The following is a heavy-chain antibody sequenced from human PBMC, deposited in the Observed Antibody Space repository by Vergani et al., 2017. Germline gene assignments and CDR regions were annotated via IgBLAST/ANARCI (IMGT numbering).Heavy chain of an antibody. CDR2: IYHSGST. D-gene: IGHD3-10*01. J-gene: IGHJ5*02. CDR3: ARDRSWYDYGSGSYYGWFDP. Sequence: QVQLQESGPGLVKPSETLSLTCAVSGYSISSGYYWGWIRQPPGKGLEWIGSIYHSGSTYYNPSLKSRVTISVDTSKNQFSLKLSSVTAADTAVYYCARDRSWYDYGSGSYYGWFDPWGQGTLVTVSS. V-gene: IGHV4-38-2*02. CDR1: GYSISSGYY.